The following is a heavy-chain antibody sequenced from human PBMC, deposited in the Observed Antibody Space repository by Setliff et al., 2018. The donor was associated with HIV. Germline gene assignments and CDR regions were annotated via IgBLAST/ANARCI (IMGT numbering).Heavy chain of an antibody. Sequence: SETLSLTCSVSGSISSNSYWWAWIRQPPGKGLEYIGTIYHRGGTFNNPSLKSRVVMSVDTSKNQFSLKLTSVTAADTATYYCARDTGVNVAPDGRGYHTFDFWGRGTMVTVSS. V-gene: IGHV4-38-2*02. CDR3: ARDTGVNVAPDGRGYHTFDF. D-gene: IGHD2-8*02. CDR2: IYHRGGT. J-gene: IGHJ3*01. CDR1: GSISSNSYW.